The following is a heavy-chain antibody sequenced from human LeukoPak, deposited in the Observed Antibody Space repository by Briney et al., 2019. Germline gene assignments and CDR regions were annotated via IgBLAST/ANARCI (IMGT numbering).Heavy chain of an antibody. D-gene: IGHD2-2*02. CDR1: GLTFNSYG. Sequence: PGGSLRHSCAASGLTFNSYGNNWVRQAPGKGLEWVSYISGSGSTIYYADSVRGRFTISRDNAKNSLYLQMHSLIAEDTAVYYFARLFVAGVYTFASSGQETMVTVSS. J-gene: IGHJ3*02. CDR3: ARLFVAGVYTFAS. V-gene: IGHV3-48*03. CDR2: ISGSGSTI.